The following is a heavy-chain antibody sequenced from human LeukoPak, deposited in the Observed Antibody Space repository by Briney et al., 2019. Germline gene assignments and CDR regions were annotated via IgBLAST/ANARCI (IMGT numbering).Heavy chain of an antibody. Sequence: PSETLSLTCTVSGYSISSGYYWGWIRQPPGKGLEWIGSIYHSGSTYYSGNTYYNPSLKSRVTISVDTSKNQFSLKLSSVTAADTAVYYCAGSRITIFGVVKYYFDYWGQGTLVTVSS. CDR3: AGSRITIFGVVKYYFDY. D-gene: IGHD3-3*01. J-gene: IGHJ4*02. CDR1: GYSISSGYY. CDR2: IYHSGST. V-gene: IGHV4-38-2*02.